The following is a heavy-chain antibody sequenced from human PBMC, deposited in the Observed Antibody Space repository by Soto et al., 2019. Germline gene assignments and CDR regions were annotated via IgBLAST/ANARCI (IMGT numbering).Heavy chain of an antibody. J-gene: IGHJ6*03. V-gene: IGHV1-24*01. CDR1: GYTLTELS. Sequence: ASVKVSCKVSGYTLTELSMHWVRQAPGKGLEWMGGFDPEDGETIYAQKFQGRVTMTEDTSTDTSYMELSSLRSEDTAVYYCATVKPTHYYYYYMDVWGKGTTVTFSS. CDR3: ATVKPTHYYYYYMDV. CDR2: FDPEDGET.